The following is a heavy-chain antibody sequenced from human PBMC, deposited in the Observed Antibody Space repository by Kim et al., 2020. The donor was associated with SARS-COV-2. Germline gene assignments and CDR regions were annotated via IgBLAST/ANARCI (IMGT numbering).Heavy chain of an antibody. Sequence: SETLSLTCTVSGGSISSGSYYWGWIRQPPGKGLEWIGSIYYGGSAYYNPSLKSRVTISVDTSKNQFSLKLTSVTAADTAVYYCARTFWEPRLDSWGQGTL. CDR1: GGSISSGSYY. CDR3: ARTFWEPRLDS. D-gene: IGHD1-26*01. CDR2: IYYGGSA. V-gene: IGHV4-39*01. J-gene: IGHJ4*02.